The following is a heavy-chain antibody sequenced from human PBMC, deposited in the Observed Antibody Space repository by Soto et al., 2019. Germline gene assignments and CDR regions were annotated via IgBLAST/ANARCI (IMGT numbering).Heavy chain of an antibody. CDR2: ISYDGNKE. V-gene: IGHV3-30*18. D-gene: IGHD4-17*01. J-gene: IGHJ4*01. Sequence: LRLSCVASGFVFSDFGIHWVRQAPGKGLEWVALISYDGNKEYYGDSVKGRFTVSRDNSKNTLYLQMNRLRVEDTAVYYCAKVDYGVSRQSQNVVDFRGKGTMVTV. CDR3: AKVDYGVSRQSQNVVDF. CDR1: GFVFSDFG.